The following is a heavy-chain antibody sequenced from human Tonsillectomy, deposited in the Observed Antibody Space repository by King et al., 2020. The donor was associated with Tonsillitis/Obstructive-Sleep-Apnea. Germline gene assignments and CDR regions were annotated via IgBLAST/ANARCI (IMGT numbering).Heavy chain of an antibody. CDR2: IYYTGST. V-gene: IGHV4-59*01. D-gene: IGHD1-26*01. J-gene: IGHJ2*01. CDR1: GDSISDYF. CDR3: ARVKLNWYFDL. Sequence: VQLQESGPGLVKPSETLSLTCTVSGDSISDYFWSWIRQPPGKGLEWIGYIYYTGSTNYNPSLKSRLTISVDTSKKQFSLNLRSVTAADTAMYYCARVKLNWYFDLLGRGTLVTVSS.